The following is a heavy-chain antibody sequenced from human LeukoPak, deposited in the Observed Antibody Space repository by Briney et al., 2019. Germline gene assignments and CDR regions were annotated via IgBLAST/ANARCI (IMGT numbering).Heavy chain of an antibody. J-gene: IGHJ3*01. Sequence: SETLSLTCAVYGGSFSGYYWSWIRQPPGKGLEWIGRIYFTGTTNYNPSLQSRVTMSVDTSKYQFSLQLSSVTAADTAVYYCARGSSSSWYSFDFWGQGTVVTVSS. V-gene: IGHV4-34*01. CDR1: GGSFSGYY. CDR3: ARGSSSSWYSFDF. D-gene: IGHD6-13*01. CDR2: IYFTGTT.